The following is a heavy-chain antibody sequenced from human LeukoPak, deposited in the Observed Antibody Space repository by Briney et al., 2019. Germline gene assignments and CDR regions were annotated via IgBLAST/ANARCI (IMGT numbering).Heavy chain of an antibody. Sequence: GGSLRLSCAASGFTFSRCGMHWVRQAPGKGLEWVAVISYDGSNKCYADSVKGRFTISRDNSENTLYLQMNSLRAEDTAVYYCAKDAMVRGVTHAFDIWGQGTMVTVSS. CDR2: ISYDGSNK. D-gene: IGHD3-10*01. V-gene: IGHV3-30*18. CDR3: AKDAMVRGVTHAFDI. CDR1: GFTFSRCG. J-gene: IGHJ3*02.